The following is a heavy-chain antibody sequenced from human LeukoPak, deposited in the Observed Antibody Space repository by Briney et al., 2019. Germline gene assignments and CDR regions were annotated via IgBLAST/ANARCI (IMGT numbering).Heavy chain of an antibody. CDR1: GYTFTSYY. J-gene: IGHJ4*02. D-gene: IGHD3-22*01. CDR2: FDPEDGET. Sequence: ASVKVSCKASGYTFTSYYIHWVRQAPGKGLEWMGGFDPEDGETIYAQKFQGRVTMTEDTSTDTAYMELSSLRSEDTAVYYCAGYYYDSSGYYYWGQGTLVTVSS. V-gene: IGHV1-24*01. CDR3: AGYYYDSSGYYY.